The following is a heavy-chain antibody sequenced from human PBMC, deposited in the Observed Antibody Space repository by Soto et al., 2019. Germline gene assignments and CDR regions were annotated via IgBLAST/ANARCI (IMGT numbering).Heavy chain of an antibody. V-gene: IGHV1-46*01. Sequence: ASVKVSCKASGYTFTSYYMHWVRQAPGQGLEWMGIINPSGGSTSYAQKFQGRVTMTRDTSTSTVYMELSSLRSEDTAVYHCARGSRYCSSTSCSDIAAAGTGGYYWGQGTLVTVSS. CDR1: GYTFTSYY. CDR3: ARGSRYCSSTSCSDIAAAGTGGYY. J-gene: IGHJ4*02. D-gene: IGHD2-2*01. CDR2: INPSGGST.